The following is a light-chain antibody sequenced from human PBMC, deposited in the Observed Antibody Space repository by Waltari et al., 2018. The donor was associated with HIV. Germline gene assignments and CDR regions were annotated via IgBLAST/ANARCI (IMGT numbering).Light chain of an antibody. J-gene: IGLJ2*01. Sequence: QSALTQPSSVSGSPGQSITISCTGTSSDVGGYNYFSWYQQHPGKAPNLRIYVVSNRPSGFAYRFAGSKSGNTASLTISGLQAEDECDYYCSAYTSSSTPVFGGGTKLTVL. V-gene: IGLV2-14*01. CDR2: VVS. CDR3: SAYTSSSTPV. CDR1: SSDVGGYNY.